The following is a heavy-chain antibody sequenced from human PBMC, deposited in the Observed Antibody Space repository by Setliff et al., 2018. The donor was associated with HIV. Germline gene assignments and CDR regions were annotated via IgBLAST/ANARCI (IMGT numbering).Heavy chain of an antibody. CDR2: IYYSGST. V-gene: IGHV4-59*08. J-gene: IGHJ6*03. CDR3: VRTYNDLENYYHHYYMDV. D-gene: IGHD1-1*01. CDR1: GGSMSSYY. Sequence: SETLSLTCTVSGGSMSSYYWSWIRQPPGKGLEWIGYIYYSGSTNYNPSLKSRVTISVDTSKNQFSLKLRSVTAADTAVYYCVRTYNDLENYYHHYYMDVWGKGTTVTVSS.